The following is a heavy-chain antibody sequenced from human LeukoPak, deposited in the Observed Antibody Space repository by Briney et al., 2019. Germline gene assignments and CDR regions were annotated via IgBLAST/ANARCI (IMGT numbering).Heavy chain of an antibody. V-gene: IGHV1-46*01. D-gene: IGHD3-22*01. Sequence: ASVKVSCKASGYTFTSYYMHWVRQAPGQGLEWMGIINPSGGSTSYAQKFQGRVTMTEDTSTDTAYMELSSLRSEDTAVYYCATDRFYYDSSGYTLFDYWGQGTLVTVSS. CDR1: GYTFTSYY. CDR3: ATDRFYYDSSGYTLFDY. CDR2: INPSGGST. J-gene: IGHJ4*02.